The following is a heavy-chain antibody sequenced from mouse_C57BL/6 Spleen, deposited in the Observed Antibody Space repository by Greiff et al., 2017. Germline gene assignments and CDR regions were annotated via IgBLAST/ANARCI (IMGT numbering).Heavy chain of an antibody. CDR3: ARALLGAMDY. J-gene: IGHJ4*01. CDR2: IDPSDSYT. D-gene: IGHD1-1*02. V-gene: IGHV1-69*01. Sequence: QVQLKQPGAELVMPGASVKLSCKASGYTFTSYWMHWVKQRPGQGLEWIGKIDPSDSYTNYNQKFKGKSTLTVDKSSSTAYMQLSSLTSEDSAVYYCARALLGAMDYWGQGTSVTVSS. CDR1: GYTFTSYW.